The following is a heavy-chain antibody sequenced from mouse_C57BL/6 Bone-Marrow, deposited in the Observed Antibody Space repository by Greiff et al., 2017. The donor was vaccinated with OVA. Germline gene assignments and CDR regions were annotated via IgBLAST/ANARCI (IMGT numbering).Heavy chain of an antibody. J-gene: IGHJ4*01. Sequence: EVKLMESGGGLVKPGGSLKLSCAASGFTFSSYAMSWVRQTPEKRLEWVATISDGGSYTYYPDNVKGRFTISRDNAKNNLYLQMSHLKSEDTAMYYCARDEENWVTTVVAEMDYWGQGTSVTVSS. D-gene: IGHD1-1*01. CDR1: GFTFSSYA. CDR3: ARDEENWVTTVVAEMDY. V-gene: IGHV5-4*01. CDR2: ISDGGSYT.